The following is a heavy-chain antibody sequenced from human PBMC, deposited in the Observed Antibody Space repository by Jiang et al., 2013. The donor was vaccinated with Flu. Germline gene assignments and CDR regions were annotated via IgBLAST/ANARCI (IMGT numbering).Heavy chain of an antibody. Sequence: GPGLVKPSQTLSLTCTVSGGSISSGGYYWSWIRQHPGKGLEWIGYIYYSGSTYYNPSLKSRVTISVDTSKNQFSLKLSSVTAADTAVYYCARGSNVDDWGDAYWFDPWGQGTLVTVSS. CDR3: ARGSNVDDWGDAYWFDP. D-gene: IGHD7-27*01. J-gene: IGHJ5*02. CDR1: GGSISSGGYY. V-gene: IGHV4-31*03. CDR2: IYYSGST.